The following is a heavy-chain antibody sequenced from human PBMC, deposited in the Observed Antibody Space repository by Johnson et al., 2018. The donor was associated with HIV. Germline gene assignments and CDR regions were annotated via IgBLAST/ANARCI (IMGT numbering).Heavy chain of an antibody. CDR3: ARRQGITGTTGESDAFDI. CDR2: ISYDGSNK. J-gene: IGHJ3*02. V-gene: IGHV3-30-3*01. CDR1: GFTFSSYA. Sequence: QVQLVESGGGVVQPGRSLRLSCAASGFTFSSYAMHWVRQAPGKGLEWVAVISYDGSNKYYADSVKGRFTISRDNSKNTLYLQMNSLRAEETAVYYCARRQGITGTTGESDAFDIWGQWTMVTVSS. D-gene: IGHD1-20*01.